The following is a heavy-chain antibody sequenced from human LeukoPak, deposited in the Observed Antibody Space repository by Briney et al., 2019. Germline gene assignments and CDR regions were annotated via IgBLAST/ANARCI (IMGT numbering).Heavy chain of an antibody. CDR2: ISGSGGST. D-gene: IGHD3-9*01. CDR1: GFTFSSYA. CDR3: AKTTGYRDYYGMDV. V-gene: IGHV3-23*01. J-gene: IGHJ6*02. Sequence: GGSLRLSCAASGFTFSSYAMSWVRQAPGKGLEWVSAISGSGGSTYYADSVKGRFTISRDNSKNTLYLQMNSLRAEDTAVYYRAKTTGYRDYYGMDVWGQGTTVTVSS.